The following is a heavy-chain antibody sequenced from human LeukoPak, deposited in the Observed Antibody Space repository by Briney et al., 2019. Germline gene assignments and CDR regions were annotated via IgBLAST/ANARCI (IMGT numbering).Heavy chain of an antibody. CDR2: ISYDGSNK. Sequence: PGGSLRLPCVASGFTFSSYGMHWVRQAPGKGLEWVAVISYDGSNKYYADSVKGRFTISRDNSKNTLYLQMNSLRAEDTAIYYCATYRQVQVPFECWGQGTLVTVSS. CDR3: ATYRQVQVPFEC. D-gene: IGHD5-18*01. CDR1: GFTFSSYG. J-gene: IGHJ4*02. V-gene: IGHV3-30*03.